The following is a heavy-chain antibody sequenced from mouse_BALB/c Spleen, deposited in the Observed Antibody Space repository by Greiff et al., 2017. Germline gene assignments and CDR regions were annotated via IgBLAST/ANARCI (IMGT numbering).Heavy chain of an antibody. Sequence: VQLQQSGAELVRPGVSVKISCKGSGYTFTDYAMHWVKQSHAKSLEWIGVISTYYGDASYNQKFKGKATMTVDKSSSTAYMELARLTSEDSAIYYCARGAAHYYAMDYWGQGTSVTVSS. CDR2: ISTYYGDA. J-gene: IGHJ4*01. V-gene: IGHV1S137*01. CDR3: ARGAAHYYAMDY. CDR1: GYTFTDYA.